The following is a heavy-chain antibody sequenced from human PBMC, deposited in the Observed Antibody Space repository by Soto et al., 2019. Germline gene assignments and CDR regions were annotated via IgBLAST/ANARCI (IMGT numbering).Heavy chain of an antibody. J-gene: IGHJ5*01. Sequence: QVQLVQSGAEVKKPGASVKVSCKASGYVFSSYGITWVRQAPGQGLEWMGWISVFDGKTNTAQQFQGRVTVTADTLTKTAYMELRSLTSDDTAVYYCARDLGAGFGAWFDSWGPGTQVTVSS. V-gene: IGHV1-18*01. CDR1: GYVFSSYG. CDR3: ARDLGAGFGAWFDS. D-gene: IGHD3-16*01. CDR2: ISVFDGKT.